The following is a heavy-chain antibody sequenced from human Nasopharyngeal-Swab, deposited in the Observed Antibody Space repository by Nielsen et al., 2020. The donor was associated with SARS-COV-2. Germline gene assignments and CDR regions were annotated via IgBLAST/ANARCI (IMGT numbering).Heavy chain of an antibody. V-gene: IGHV3-7*01. D-gene: IGHD3-10*01. CDR1: GFTFSSYW. Sequence: GRSLRLSFEASGFTFSSYWMSWVGQAPGKGLEWVAKIKHDGSEKYYVDSVKGRFTISRDTAKNSLYLQMDSLRAEDRAVYYCAKARPFLWFGQFRNDAFDVLCRGTMVTFSS. J-gene: IGHJ3*01. CDR3: AKARPFLWFGQFRNDAFDV. CDR2: IKHDGSEK.